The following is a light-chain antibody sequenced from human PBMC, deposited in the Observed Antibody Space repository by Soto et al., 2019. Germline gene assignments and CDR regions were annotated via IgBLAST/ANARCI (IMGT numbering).Light chain of an antibody. CDR1: QSVSSTY. CDR3: QQYGSSPPT. Sequence: EIVLTQSPGTLSLSPGERATLLCRASQSVSSTYVAWCQQKPGQAPRLLIYGASSRATGIPDRFSGSGSGTDFTLTISRLEPEDFTVYYCQQYGSSPPTFDQRTKVAIK. J-gene: IGKJ1*01. CDR2: GAS. V-gene: IGKV3-20*01.